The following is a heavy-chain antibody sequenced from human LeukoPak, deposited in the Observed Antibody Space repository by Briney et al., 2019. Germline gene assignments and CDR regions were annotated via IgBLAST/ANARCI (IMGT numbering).Heavy chain of an antibody. J-gene: IGHJ4*02. V-gene: IGHV3-30*14. CDR3: ARAYSSWYLVVCDY. CDR1: GFTFSSYA. Sequence: GGSLRLSCAASGFTFSSYAMHWVRQAPGKGLEWVAVISYDGSNKYYADSVKGRFTISRDNSKNTLYLQMNSLRAEDTAVYYCARAYSSWYLVVCDYWGQGTLVTVSS. CDR2: ISYDGSNK. D-gene: IGHD6-13*01.